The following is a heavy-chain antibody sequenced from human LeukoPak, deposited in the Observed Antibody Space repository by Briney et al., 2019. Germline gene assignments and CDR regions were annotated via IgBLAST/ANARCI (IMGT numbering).Heavy chain of an antibody. CDR3: ARLSWQRRGFDY. CDR2: INPNSGGT. Sequence: ASVKVSCKASGYTFTDYYMHWVRQAPGQGLEWMGWINPNSGGTNYAQKFQGRVTMTRDTSISTAYMELSRLRSDDTAVYYCARLSWQRRGFDYWGQGTLVTVSS. V-gene: IGHV1-2*02. J-gene: IGHJ4*02. CDR1: GYTFTDYY. D-gene: IGHD1-1*01.